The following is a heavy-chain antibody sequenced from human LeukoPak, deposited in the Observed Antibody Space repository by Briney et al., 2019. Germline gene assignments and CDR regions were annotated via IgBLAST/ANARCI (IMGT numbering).Heavy chain of an antibody. CDR3: ARQGYCSSTSCYPYYMDV. Sequence: SETLSLTCTVSGGSISSSSYYWGWIRQPPGKGLEWIGSIYYSGSTYYNPSLKSRVTISVDTSKNQFSLKLSSVTAADTAVYYCARQGYCSSTSCYPYYMDVWGKGTTVTVSS. V-gene: IGHV4-39*01. CDR1: GGSISSSSYY. D-gene: IGHD2-2*01. J-gene: IGHJ6*03. CDR2: IYYSGST.